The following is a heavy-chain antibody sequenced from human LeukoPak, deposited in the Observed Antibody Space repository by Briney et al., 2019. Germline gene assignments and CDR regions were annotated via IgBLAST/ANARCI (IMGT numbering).Heavy chain of an antibody. CDR1: GFTFSSYG. CDR2: IRYDGSNK. Sequence: GGSLRLSCAASGFTFSSYGMHWVRQAPGKGLEWVAFIRYDGSNKYYADSVKGRFTISRDNSKNTLYLQMNNLRAEDTAVYYCAKDLAIWVATIEDYWGQGTLVTVSS. V-gene: IGHV3-30*02. CDR3: AKDLAIWVATIEDY. D-gene: IGHD5-12*01. J-gene: IGHJ4*02.